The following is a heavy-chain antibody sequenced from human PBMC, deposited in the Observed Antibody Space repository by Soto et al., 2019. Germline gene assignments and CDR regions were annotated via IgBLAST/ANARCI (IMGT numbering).Heavy chain of an antibody. V-gene: IGHV3-11*01. D-gene: IGHD2-2*01. CDR3: ARDCSSSSCYGYFQH. Sequence: QVRLVESGGGLVKPGGSLRLSCAASGFTFSDYYMSWIRQAPGKGLEWVSHISGSGSTIYFADSVKGRFTISRDNAKNSLYLQMNSLRAEDTAVYYCARDCSSSSCYGYFQHWGQGTRVTVSS. CDR1: GFTFSDYY. CDR2: ISGSGSTI. J-gene: IGHJ1*01.